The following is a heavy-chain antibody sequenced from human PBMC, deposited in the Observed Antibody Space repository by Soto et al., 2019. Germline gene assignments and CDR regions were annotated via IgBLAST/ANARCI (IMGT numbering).Heavy chain of an antibody. D-gene: IGHD3-22*01. V-gene: IGHV4-59*01. CDR3: ARDSSGFDY. J-gene: IGHJ4*02. CDR1: GGSISSYY. Sequence: SETLSLTCTVSGGSISSYYWSLIRQPPGKGLEWIGYIYYSGSTNYNPSLKSRVTISVDTSKNQFSLKLSSVTAADTAVYYCARDSSGFDYWGQGTLVTVSS. CDR2: IYYSGST.